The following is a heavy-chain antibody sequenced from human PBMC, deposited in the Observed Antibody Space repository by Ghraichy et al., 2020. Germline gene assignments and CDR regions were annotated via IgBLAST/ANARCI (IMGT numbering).Heavy chain of an antibody. CDR2: INHSGST. CDR3: ARGRIVGSGSYSSKKKNYYGMDV. J-gene: IGHJ6*02. V-gene: IGHV4-34*01. CDR1: GGSFSGYY. D-gene: IGHD3-10*01. Sequence: SETLSLTCAVYGGSFSGYYWSWIRQPPGKGLEWIGEINHSGSTNYNPSLKSRVTISVDTSKNQFSLKLSSVTAADTAVYYCARGRIVGSGSYSSKKKNYYGMDVWGQGTTVTVSS.